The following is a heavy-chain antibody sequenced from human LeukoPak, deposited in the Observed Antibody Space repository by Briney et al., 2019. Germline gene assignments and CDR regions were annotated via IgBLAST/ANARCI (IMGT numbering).Heavy chain of an antibody. CDR2: ISGDGGNS. J-gene: IGHJ5*01. D-gene: IGHD5-18*01. CDR1: GFTFTSFA. V-gene: IGHV3-23*01. CDR3: AKGGGSSYGYVAS. Sequence: GVSLRLSCAASGFTFTSFAMSWVRQAPGKGLEWVSAISGDGGNSYHADSVKGRFTISRDNSKNTLYVQMNNLRAEDTAVYYCAKGGGSSYGYVASWGQGTLVIVSS.